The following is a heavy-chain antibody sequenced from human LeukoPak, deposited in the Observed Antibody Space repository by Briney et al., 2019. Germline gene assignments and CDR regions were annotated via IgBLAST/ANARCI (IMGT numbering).Heavy chain of an antibody. CDR2: INDSGGST. CDR1: GYTFTSYA. V-gene: IGHV3-23*01. Sequence: ASVKVSCKASGYTFTSYAMNWVRQAPGRGLEWGSTINDSGGSTYYADSVKGRFTISRDNSKNTLYLQMNSLRAEDTAVYYCANDDILTGYYVDYWGQGTLVTVSS. D-gene: IGHD3-9*01. CDR3: ANDDILTGYYVDY. J-gene: IGHJ4*02.